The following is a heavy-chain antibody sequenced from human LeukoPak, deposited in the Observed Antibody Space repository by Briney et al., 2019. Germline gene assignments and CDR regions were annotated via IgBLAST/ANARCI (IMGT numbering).Heavy chain of an antibody. J-gene: IGHJ4*02. CDR2: ISHSGTTT. CDR3: AKHSRNGEENLDY. CDR1: GFTFSNYA. D-gene: IGHD3-10*01. V-gene: IGHV3-23*01. Sequence: PGGSLRLSCAASGFTFSNYAISWVRQAPGKGLEWVSVISHSGTTTFYADSVRGRFTISRDNSNNTLYLQMNSLGAEDTAVYYCAKHSRNGEENLDYWGQGSLVTVSS.